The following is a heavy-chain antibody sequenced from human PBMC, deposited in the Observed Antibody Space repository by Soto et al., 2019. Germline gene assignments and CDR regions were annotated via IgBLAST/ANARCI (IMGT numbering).Heavy chain of an antibody. CDR2: IYYSGST. D-gene: IGHD6-19*01. CDR1: GGSVSSGSYY. V-gene: IGHV4-61*01. CDR3: ARGGSGWDQYYFDY. Sequence: PSETLSLTCTVSGGSVSSGSYYWSWIRQPPGKGLEWIGYIYYSGSTNYNPSLKSRVTISVDTSKNQFSLKLSSVTAADTAVYYCARGGSGWDQYYFDYWGQGTLVTVSS. J-gene: IGHJ4*02.